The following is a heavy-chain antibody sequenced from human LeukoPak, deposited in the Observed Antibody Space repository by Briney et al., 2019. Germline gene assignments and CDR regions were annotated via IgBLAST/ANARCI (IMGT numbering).Heavy chain of an antibody. CDR2: IGTSSTTI. CDR3: AKEDVFWPEYFQH. Sequence: GGSLRLSCAASGFTFSTYSMNWVRQPPGKGLEWVSNIGTSSTTIYYADSVKGRFTISRDNSKNTLYLQMNSLRAEDTAVYYCAKEDVFWPEYFQHWGQGTLVTVSS. CDR1: GFTFSTYS. V-gene: IGHV3-48*01. D-gene: IGHD3-9*01. J-gene: IGHJ1*01.